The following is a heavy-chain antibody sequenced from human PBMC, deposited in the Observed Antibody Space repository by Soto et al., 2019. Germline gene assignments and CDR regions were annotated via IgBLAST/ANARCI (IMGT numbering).Heavy chain of an antibody. V-gene: IGHV3-30*18. Sequence: QVQLVESGGGVVQPGRSLRLSCAASGFTLSRYGMHGVRQAPGKGLEWVAGISDDGSNKQYGDSVKGRFSISRENSKNTQYLQMNSLRAEDTDVSYCAKDWGLSALGVSYLFDYGGQGTLVTVSS. CDR2: ISDDGSNK. CDR1: GFTLSRYG. CDR3: AKDWGLSALGVSYLFDY. J-gene: IGHJ4*02. D-gene: IGHD2-15*01.